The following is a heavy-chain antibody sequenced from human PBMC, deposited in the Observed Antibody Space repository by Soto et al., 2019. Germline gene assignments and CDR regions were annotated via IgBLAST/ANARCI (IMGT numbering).Heavy chain of an antibody. V-gene: IGHV1-69*06. CDR3: ARDRGSINYYGMDV. Sequence: GPSVKVSCKASGGTFSSYAISWVRQAPGQGLEWMGGIIPIFGTANYAQKFQGRVTITADKSTSTAYMELSSLRSEDTAVYYCARDRGSINYYGMDVWGQGTTVTVSS. D-gene: IGHD3-10*01. CDR1: GGTFSSYA. J-gene: IGHJ6*02. CDR2: IIPIFGTA.